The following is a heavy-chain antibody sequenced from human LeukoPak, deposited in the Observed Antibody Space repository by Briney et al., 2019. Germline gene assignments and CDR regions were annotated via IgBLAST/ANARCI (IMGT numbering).Heavy chain of an antibody. CDR3: ARHAGFWSFIYYGSGTPGRVFDP. D-gene: IGHD3-10*01. V-gene: IGHV4-34*01. J-gene: IGHJ5*02. CDR1: GGSFSGYY. Sequence: SETLSLTCAVYGGSFSGYYWSWIRQPPEKGLEWIGEINHLGSTNYNPSLESRVTISVDTSKDQFSLKLSSVTAADTAVYYCARHAGFWSFIYYGSGTPGRVFDPWGQGTLVTVSS. CDR2: INHLGST.